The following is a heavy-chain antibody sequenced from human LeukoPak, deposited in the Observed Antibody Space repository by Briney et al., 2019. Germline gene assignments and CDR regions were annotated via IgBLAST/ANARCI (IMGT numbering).Heavy chain of an antibody. V-gene: IGHV1-18*01. J-gene: IGHJ4*02. CDR3: ARGQSYLTGYYHSFDY. Sequence: ASVKVSCKASNYTFTSYGISWVRQAPGQGLEWMGWISAYNGNTNYVQKLQGRVTMTTDTSTSTAYMELRSLRSDDTAVYYCARGQSYLTGYYHSFDYWGQGTLVTVSS. D-gene: IGHD3-9*01. CDR2: ISAYNGNT. CDR1: NYTFTSYG.